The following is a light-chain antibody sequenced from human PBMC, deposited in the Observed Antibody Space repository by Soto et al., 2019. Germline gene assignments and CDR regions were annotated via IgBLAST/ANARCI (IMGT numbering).Light chain of an antibody. CDR1: QSLLHTNGYNY. V-gene: IGKV2-28*01. J-gene: IGKJ2*01. Sequence: DIVMTQSPLSLTVTPGESASISCWSSQSLLHTNGYNYFDWYLQKPGQSPQLLIYLGSNRASGVPDRFSGRGSGTDSTLRISRVEADDVGVYYCMQALQTPRTFGQGTKLEIK. CDR2: LGS. CDR3: MQALQTPRT.